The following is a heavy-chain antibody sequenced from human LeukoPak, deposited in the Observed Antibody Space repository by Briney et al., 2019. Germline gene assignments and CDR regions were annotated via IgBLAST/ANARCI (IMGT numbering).Heavy chain of an antibody. J-gene: IGHJ5*02. CDR3: ARVYCSGGSCYDSRGWFGP. D-gene: IGHD2-15*01. Sequence: PSETLSLTCTVSGGSISNSSYYWGWIRQPPGKGLEWIGSIYYSGSTYYKSSLKSRVTISVDTSKNQFSLRLSSVTAADTAVYYCARVYCSGGSCYDSRGWFGPWGQGTLVTVSS. V-gene: IGHV4-39*07. CDR2: IYYSGST. CDR1: GGSISNSSYY.